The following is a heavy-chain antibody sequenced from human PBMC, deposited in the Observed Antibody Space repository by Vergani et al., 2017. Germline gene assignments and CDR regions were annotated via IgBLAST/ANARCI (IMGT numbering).Heavy chain of an antibody. Sequence: QLHLQESGPGLVKPSETLSLTCTVSGGSITSRSYYWGWIRQPPGKGLEWIGRIYTSGSTNYNPSLKSRVTISVDTSKNQFSLKLSSVTAADTAVYYCAGDCGGHYYDSSGYYYSYYYGMDVWGQGTTVTVSS. CDR3: AGDCGGHYYDSSGYYYSYYYGMDV. CDR1: GGSITSRSYY. D-gene: IGHD3-22*01. V-gene: IGHV4-61*02. J-gene: IGHJ6*02. CDR2: IYTSGST.